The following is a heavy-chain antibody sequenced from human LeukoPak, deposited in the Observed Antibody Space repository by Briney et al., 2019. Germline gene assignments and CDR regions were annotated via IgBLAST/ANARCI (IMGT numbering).Heavy chain of an antibody. V-gene: IGHV1-24*01. CDR1: GHTVTEFS. Sequence: GASVKVSCKVSGHTVTEFSIHWVRQAPGKGLEWMGCFDPDDAETVFARKFQGRVTMTEDTSTNTAYMELTSLRSEDTAVYYCATGQTTPVLVDTLHFWGQGTLVTVSS. CDR3: ATGQTTPVLVDTLHF. CDR2: FDPDDAET. J-gene: IGHJ4*02. D-gene: IGHD4-17*01.